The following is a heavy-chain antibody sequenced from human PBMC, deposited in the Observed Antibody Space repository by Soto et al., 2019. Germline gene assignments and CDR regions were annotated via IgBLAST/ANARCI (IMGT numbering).Heavy chain of an antibody. CDR2: IWYDGSNK. V-gene: IGHV3-33*01. J-gene: IGHJ4*02. Sequence: LRXCCATSGFTFSSYGMHWVRQAPGKGLEWVAVIWYDGSNKYYADSVKGRFTISRDNSKNTLYLQMNSPRAEDTAVYYCARYYYDSSGYYYIDYWGQGTLVTVSS. CDR1: GFTFSSYG. D-gene: IGHD3-22*01. CDR3: ARYYYDSSGYYYIDY.